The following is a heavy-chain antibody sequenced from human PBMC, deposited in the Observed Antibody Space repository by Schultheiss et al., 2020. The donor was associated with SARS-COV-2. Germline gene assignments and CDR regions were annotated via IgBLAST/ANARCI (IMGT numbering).Heavy chain of an antibody. CDR3: AREYSSSYYYYYYMDV. D-gene: IGHD6-6*01. J-gene: IGHJ6*03. CDR2: IYYSGST. CDR1: GGSISSSSYY. Sequence: GSLRLSCTVSGGSISSSSYYWGWIRQPPGKGLEWIGSIYYSGSTYYNPSLKSRVTISVDTSKNQFSLKLSSVTAADTAVYYCAREYSSSYYYYYYMDVWGKGTTVTVSS. V-gene: IGHV4-39*07.